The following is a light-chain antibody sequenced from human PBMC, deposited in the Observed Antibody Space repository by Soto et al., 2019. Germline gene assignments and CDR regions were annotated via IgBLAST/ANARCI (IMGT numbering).Light chain of an antibody. CDR3: QQRSNWPYT. CDR2: DAS. CDR1: QSVSDF. Sequence: EIVLTQSPATLSLSPGERVTLSCRASQSVSDFLVWYQQKSGQAPRLLIYDASKRATGIPARFSGRGSGTNFTLTISSLEPDDFVIYYCQQRSNWPYTFGQGTKLEIK. V-gene: IGKV3-11*01. J-gene: IGKJ2*01.